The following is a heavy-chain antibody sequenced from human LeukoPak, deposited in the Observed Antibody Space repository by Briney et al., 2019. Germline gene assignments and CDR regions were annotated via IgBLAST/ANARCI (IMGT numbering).Heavy chain of an antibody. V-gene: IGHV4-59*01. D-gene: IGHD3-22*01. CDR2: VFYTGYT. J-gene: IGHJ4*02. Sequence: IPSETLSLTCTVSGGSINNYYWSWVRQPPGKGLEWIGYVFYTGYTHYNPSLKSRVTISVDTSKNQFSLKLSSVTAADTAVYYCARSYYDSSGFDYWGQGTLVTVSS. CDR1: GGSINNYY. CDR3: ARSYYDSSGFDY.